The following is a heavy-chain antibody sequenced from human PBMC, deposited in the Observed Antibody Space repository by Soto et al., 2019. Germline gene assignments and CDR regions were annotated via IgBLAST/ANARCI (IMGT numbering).Heavy chain of an antibody. D-gene: IGHD1-26*01. Sequence: QVQLVESGGGVVQPGRSLRLACTASGLTLTMYAMHWVRQAPGKGLEWVAVISHDGTYKFYSDSVKGRFTISRDNSQNTVHLQMNSLRLEDTAVYYCAKEAYSGSLGVGYGMDVWGQGTTVTVSS. J-gene: IGHJ6*02. CDR2: ISHDGTYK. CDR1: GLTLTMYA. V-gene: IGHV3-30*18. CDR3: AKEAYSGSLGVGYGMDV.